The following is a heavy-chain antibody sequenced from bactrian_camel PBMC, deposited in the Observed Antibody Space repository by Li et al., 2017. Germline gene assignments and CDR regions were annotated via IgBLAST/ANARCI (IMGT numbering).Heavy chain of an antibody. Sequence: HVQLVESGGGLVQPGGSLRLSCAASGFTFSDYWMSWVRQAPGKGLEWLSGMDPGGTSYYSDSIKGRFTISRDNAKNTVYLQLNSLKTEDTAMYYCAARLSLCPPPQRFGAPSFNYWGQGTQVTVS. D-gene: IGHD4*01. CDR3: AARLSLCPPPQRFGAPSFNY. CDR2: MDPGGTS. CDR1: GFTFSDYW. J-gene: IGHJ4*01. V-gene: IGHV3S1*01.